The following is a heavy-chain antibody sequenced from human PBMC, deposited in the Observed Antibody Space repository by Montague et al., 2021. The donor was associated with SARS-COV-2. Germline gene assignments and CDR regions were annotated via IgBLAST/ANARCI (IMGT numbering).Heavy chain of an antibody. D-gene: IGHD3/OR15-3a*01. J-gene: IGHJ6*02. CDR2: ISYDGSNK. V-gene: IGHV3-30-3*01. CDR1: GFTFSSYA. CDR3: AREPGVLDTYYYGMDV. Sequence: SLRLSCAASGFTFSSYAMHLVRQAPGKGLEWVAVISYDGSNKYYSDSVKGRFTISRDNSKNTLYLQMNSLRAEDTAMYYCAREPGVLDTYYYGMDVWGQGTTVTVSS.